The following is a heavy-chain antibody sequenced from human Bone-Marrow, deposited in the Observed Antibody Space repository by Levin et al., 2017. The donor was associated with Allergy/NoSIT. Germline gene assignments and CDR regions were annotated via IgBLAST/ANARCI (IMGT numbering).Heavy chain of an antibody. V-gene: IGHV4-31*03. CDR3: GNSER. Sequence: SETLSLTCTVSGVSISADGYYWGWVRQHPGGGLEWIGYIFYTGTIPYNPSLESRVTISADFSKNQFSLKLTSVTAADSAVYYSGNSERWGQGTLVTVSS. J-gene: IGHJ4*02. CDR2: IFYTGTI. CDR1: GVSISADGYY. D-gene: IGHD2/OR15-2a*01.